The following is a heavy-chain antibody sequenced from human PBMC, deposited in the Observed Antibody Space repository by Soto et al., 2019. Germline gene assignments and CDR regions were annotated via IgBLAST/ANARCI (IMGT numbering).Heavy chain of an antibody. CDR2: ISGAGHST. J-gene: IGHJ6*02. V-gene: IGHV3-23*01. Sequence: EVQLLESGGGLVQPGGSLRLSCAASGFPFSTYAMSWVRQAPGKGLEWVSGISGAGHSTHYGDSVKGRFIISRDNSKNTLYLQMNNLGPEDTSVYYCGKDRNYYYYYGLDVGGQGTTVTVPS. CDR3: GKDRNYYYYYGLDV. CDR1: GFPFSTYA.